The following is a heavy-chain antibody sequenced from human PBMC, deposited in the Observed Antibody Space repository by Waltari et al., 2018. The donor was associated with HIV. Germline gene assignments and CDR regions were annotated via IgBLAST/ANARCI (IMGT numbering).Heavy chain of an antibody. J-gene: IGHJ4*02. V-gene: IGHV1-3*01. CDR3: ARAPGTMIADLDY. CDR1: GYTFTSYA. CDR2: INAGNGNT. D-gene: IGHD3-22*01. Sequence: QVQLVQSGAEVKKPGASVKVSCKASGYTFTSYAMHWVRQAPGQRLEWMGWINAGNGNTKYSQKFQGRVTITRDTSASTAYMELSSLRSEDTAVYYCARAPGTMIADLDYWGQGTLVTVSS.